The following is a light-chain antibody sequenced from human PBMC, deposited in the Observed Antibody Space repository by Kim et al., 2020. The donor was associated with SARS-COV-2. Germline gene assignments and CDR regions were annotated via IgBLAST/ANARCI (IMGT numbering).Light chain of an antibody. CDR2: DTT. CDR3: LLSYSGVWV. CDR1: TRPVTSSHF. J-gene: IGLJ3*02. V-gene: IGLV7-46*01. Sequence: PGATVTLTGIPSTRPVTSSHFPYWFQQRPGQAPRTLISDTTNTHSWTPARFSGSLLGDKAALTLSGAQPEDEADYYCLLSYSGVWVFGGGTQLTVL.